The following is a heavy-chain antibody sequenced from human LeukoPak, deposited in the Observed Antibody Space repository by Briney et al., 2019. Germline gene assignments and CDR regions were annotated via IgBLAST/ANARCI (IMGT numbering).Heavy chain of an antibody. D-gene: IGHD3-9*01. CDR3: ARHRRLRYFDWLSLSYYFDY. CDR1: GGSISSYH. J-gene: IGHJ4*02. CDR2: IYYSGST. Sequence: SETLSLTCTVSGGSISSYHWSWIRQPPGKGLEWIGSIYYSGSTYYNPSLKSRVTISVDTSKNQFSLKLSSVTAADTAVYYCARHRRLRYFDWLSLSYYFDYWGQGTLVTVSS. V-gene: IGHV4-59*05.